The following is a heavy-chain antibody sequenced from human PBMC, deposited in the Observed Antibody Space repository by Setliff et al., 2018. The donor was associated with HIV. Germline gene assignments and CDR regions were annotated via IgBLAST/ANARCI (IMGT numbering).Heavy chain of an antibody. CDR1: GYTFTSYD. V-gene: IGHV1-8*02. Sequence: ASVKVSCKASGYTFTSYDINWVRQATGQGLEWMGWMNPNSANTGYAEKFQGRLTMTRNTSISTAYMELSSLRSEDTAVYYCARGFSVYSSSDPLLNWFDPWGQGTLVTVSS. D-gene: IGHD6-6*01. CDR2: MNPNSANT. CDR3: ARGFSVYSSSDPLLNWFDP. J-gene: IGHJ5*02.